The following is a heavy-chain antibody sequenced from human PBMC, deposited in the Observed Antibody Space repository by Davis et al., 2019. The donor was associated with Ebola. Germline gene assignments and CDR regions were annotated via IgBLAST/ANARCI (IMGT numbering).Heavy chain of an antibody. CDR3: AKGRYSSGWYAGIFDY. V-gene: IGHV3-30*18. Sequence: GESLKISCAASGFTFSSYGMHWVRQAPGKGLEWVAVISYDGSNKYYADSVKGRFTISRDNSRNTLYLQMNSLRAEDTAVYYCAKGRYSSGWYAGIFDYWGQGTLVTVSS. J-gene: IGHJ4*02. CDR1: GFTFSSYG. D-gene: IGHD6-19*01. CDR2: ISYDGSNK.